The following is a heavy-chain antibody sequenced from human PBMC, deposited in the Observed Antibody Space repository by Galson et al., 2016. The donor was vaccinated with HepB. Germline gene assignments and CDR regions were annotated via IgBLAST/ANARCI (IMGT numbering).Heavy chain of an antibody. V-gene: IGHV3-30-3*01. CDR1: GFTFSSYA. J-gene: IGHJ3*02. CDR3: AKSQPGYSSGWYTLPIDAFDI. CDR2: ISYDGSNK. D-gene: IGHD6-19*01. Sequence: SLRLSCAASGFTFSSYAMHWVRQAPGKGLEWVAVISYDGSNKYYADSVKGRFTISRDNSKDTLYLQMNSLRAEDTAVYYCAKSQPGYSSGWYTLPIDAFDIWGQGTMVTVSS.